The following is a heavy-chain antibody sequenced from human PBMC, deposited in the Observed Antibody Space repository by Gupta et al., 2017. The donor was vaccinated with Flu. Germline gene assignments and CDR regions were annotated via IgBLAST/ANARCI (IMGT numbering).Heavy chain of an antibody. J-gene: IGHJ5*02. D-gene: IGHD6-13*01. CDR2: IDPSMVGT. CDR3: ARGVPSIAAAGVSAHNWFEP. CDR1: GSTFIAFF. V-gene: IGHV1-2*02. Sequence: QALLVQSGAEVKKQGASVKVSCTTSGSTFIAFFIRWFRQAPGQGPEWLGWIDPSMVGTKYAKKCQGRVAMTGDTSINTVYMELSRLKSDDTAVYFCARGVPSIAAAGVSAHNWFEPWGQGTLVSVSP.